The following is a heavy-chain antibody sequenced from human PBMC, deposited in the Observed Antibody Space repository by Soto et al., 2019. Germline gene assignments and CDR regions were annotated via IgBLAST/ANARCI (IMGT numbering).Heavy chain of an antibody. D-gene: IGHD3-16*01. CDR2: IHHAGTT. J-gene: IGHJ6*02. Sequence: QVQLQESGPGLVKPSETLSLTCTVSGVSVTSGNYYWTWIRQPPGKGLEWIAYIHHAGTTNFNPSLKGRSSISVATSKNQISRQLHSVTAADTAVYFCACGGFWGYYAYSGIDVWGRGTTVSISS. V-gene: IGHV4-61*01. CDR3: ACGGFWGYYAYSGIDV. CDR1: GVSVTSGNYY.